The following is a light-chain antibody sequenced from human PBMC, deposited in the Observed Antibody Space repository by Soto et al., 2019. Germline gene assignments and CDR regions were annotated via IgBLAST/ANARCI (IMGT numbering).Light chain of an antibody. CDR1: QGVTAN. CDR3: QQRSNWPPIT. J-gene: IGKJ5*01. CDR2: DVS. V-gene: IGKV3-11*01. Sequence: IVLTHSPATLSVSPLQRSTHCCSPGQGVTANFAWYQQKSGQSPRLLIYDVSIRATGVPARFSGSGSGTDFTLTISSLEPEDFAVYYCQQRSNWPPITFGQGTRLENK.